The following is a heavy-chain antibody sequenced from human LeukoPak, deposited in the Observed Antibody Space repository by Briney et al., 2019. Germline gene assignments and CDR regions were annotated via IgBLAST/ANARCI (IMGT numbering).Heavy chain of an antibody. J-gene: IGHJ6*02. Sequence: GESLKISCKGFGHVFTTYWIAWVRSTPTRGLEWMGIIYPGDSDTKYSPSFQGQVTISVDKSTTTAFLQWRSLKASDSAIYFCARQHTSWYWEGYAMDVWGQGTAVTVSS. V-gene: IGHV5-51*01. CDR1: GHVFTTYW. CDR3: ARQHTSWYWEGYAMDV. CDR2: IYPGDSDT. D-gene: IGHD2-2*01.